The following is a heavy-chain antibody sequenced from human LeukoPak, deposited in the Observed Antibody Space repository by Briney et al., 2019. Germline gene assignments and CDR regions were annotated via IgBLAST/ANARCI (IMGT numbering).Heavy chain of an antibody. V-gene: IGHV3-30*02. Sequence: GGSLRLSCAASGFTFSSYGRHGVRQAQGRGLEGGAFIRYDGSNKYYADSVKGRFTISRDNSKNTLYLQMNSLRAEDTAVYYCAKDRAAMVKVGFDYWGQGTLVTVSS. J-gene: IGHJ4*02. CDR3: AKDRAAMVKVGFDY. CDR2: IRYDGSNK. D-gene: IGHD5-18*01. CDR1: GFTFSSYG.